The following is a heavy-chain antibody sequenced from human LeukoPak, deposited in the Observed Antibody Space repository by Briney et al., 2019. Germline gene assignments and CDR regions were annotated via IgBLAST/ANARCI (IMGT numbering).Heavy chain of an antibody. D-gene: IGHD6-19*01. Sequence: GGSLRLSCAASGFTFSSNAMNWVRPSPGKGLEWVSSISGGNTMYADSVKGRFTIFRDISKNTLYPQMNSLRAEDTAVYYCAKDLPGSGWASHYWGQGTLVTVSS. J-gene: IGHJ4*02. CDR3: AKDLPGSGWASHY. CDR1: GFTFSSNA. CDR2: ISGGNT. V-gene: IGHV3-23*01.